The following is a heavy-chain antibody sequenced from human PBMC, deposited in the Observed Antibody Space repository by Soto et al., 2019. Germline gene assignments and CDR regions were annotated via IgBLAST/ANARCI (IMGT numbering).Heavy chain of an antibody. V-gene: IGHV6-1*01. Sequence: KQSQTLSLTCAISGDSVSSNSAAWNWIRQSPSRGLEWLGRTYYRSKWYNDYAVSVKSRITINPDTSKNQFSLQLNSVTPEDTAVYYCARDYKGYCSGGSCSPTSYYFDYWGQGTLVTVSS. CDR2: TYYRSKWYN. CDR3: ARDYKGYCSGGSCSPTSYYFDY. D-gene: IGHD2-15*01. CDR1: GDSVSSNSAA. J-gene: IGHJ4*02.